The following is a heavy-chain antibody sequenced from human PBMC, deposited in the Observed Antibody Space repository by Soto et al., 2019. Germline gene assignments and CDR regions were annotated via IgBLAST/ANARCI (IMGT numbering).Heavy chain of an antibody. CDR2: VSGYNGDT. D-gene: IGHD2-8*01. V-gene: IGHV1-18*01. Sequence: QGQLVQSGPEVKKPGASVKVSCKASGYTFSRYGISWVRQAPGQGLEWMGWVSGYNGDTKYAQKVQGRVTMTIDTSTCTAYMEVRSLTSADTAIYYCAKNGQPPYYYYGMDVWGQGTTVTVSS. CDR1: GYTFSRYG. CDR3: AKNGQPPYYYYGMDV. J-gene: IGHJ6*02.